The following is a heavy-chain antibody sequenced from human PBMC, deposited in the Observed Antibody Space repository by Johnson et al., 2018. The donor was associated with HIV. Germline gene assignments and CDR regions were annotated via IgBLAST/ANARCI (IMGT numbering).Heavy chain of an antibody. CDR2: ISYDGSNK. CDR1: GFTFSSYA. CDR3: ASGQNAFDI. Sequence: VQLVEFGGGVVQPGRSLRLSCAASGFTFSSYAMHWVRQAPGKGLEWVAVISYDGSNKYYADSVKGRFTISRDNSKNTLYLQMNSLRAEDTAVYYCASGQNAFDIWGQGTMVTVSS. J-gene: IGHJ3*02. V-gene: IGHV3-30-3*01.